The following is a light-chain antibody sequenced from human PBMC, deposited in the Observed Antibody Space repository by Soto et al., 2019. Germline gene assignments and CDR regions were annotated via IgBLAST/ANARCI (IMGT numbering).Light chain of an antibody. CDR2: AAS. CDR3: QEAISFPLT. Sequence: DLQMTQSPSSVSASVGDRVTITCRASQGIGSWLAWYQQKPGKAPKLLIYAASSLRSGVPSRFSGSGSGTDFTLTISSLQPEDFATYYCQEAISFPLTFGGGTKVEIK. V-gene: IGKV1-12*01. J-gene: IGKJ4*01. CDR1: QGIGSW.